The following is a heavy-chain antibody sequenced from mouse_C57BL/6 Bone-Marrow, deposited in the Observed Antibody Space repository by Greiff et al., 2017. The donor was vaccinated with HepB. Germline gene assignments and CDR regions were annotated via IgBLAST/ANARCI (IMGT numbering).Heavy chain of an antibody. Sequence: QVQLQQPGAELVKPGASVKMSCKASGYTFTSYWITWVKQRPGQGLEWIGDIYPGSGSTNYNEKFKSKATLTVDTSSSTAYMQLSSLTSEDSAVYYCARLGYYYGSSSWYFDVWGTGTTVTVSS. CDR1: GYTFTSYW. D-gene: IGHD1-1*01. CDR2: IYPGSGST. CDR3: ARLGYYYGSSSWYFDV. V-gene: IGHV1-55*01. J-gene: IGHJ1*03.